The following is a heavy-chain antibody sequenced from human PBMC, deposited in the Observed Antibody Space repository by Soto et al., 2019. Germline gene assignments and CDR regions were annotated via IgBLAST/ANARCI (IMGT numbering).Heavy chain of an antibody. CDR2: IYYSGST. Sequence: QLQLQESGPGLVKPSETLSLTCTVSGGSISSSSYYWGGIRQPPGKGLEWIGSIYYSGSTYYNPSLKSRVTISVDTSKNQFSLKLSSVTAADTAVYYCARSLITTVPEADWGQGTLVTVSS. CDR1: GGSISSSSYY. J-gene: IGHJ4*02. CDR3: ARSLITTVPEAD. D-gene: IGHD3-10*01. V-gene: IGHV4-39*01.